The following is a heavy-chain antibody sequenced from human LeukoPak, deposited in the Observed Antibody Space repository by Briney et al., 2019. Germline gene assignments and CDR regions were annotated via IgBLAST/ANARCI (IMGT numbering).Heavy chain of an antibody. D-gene: IGHD5-24*01. CDR1: GFPFADYS. CDR3: ARVGETGTVTMELDL. J-gene: IGHJ1*01. CDR2: MSFDGNFE. V-gene: IGHV3-30*04. Sequence: GGSLRLSCAASGFPFADYSLPWVRRAPGKGLEWVALMSFDGNFENFADSVKGRFTIPRDTARNTLYLHMGSLGVEDSAVYYCARVGETGTVTMELDLWGQGALVTVSS.